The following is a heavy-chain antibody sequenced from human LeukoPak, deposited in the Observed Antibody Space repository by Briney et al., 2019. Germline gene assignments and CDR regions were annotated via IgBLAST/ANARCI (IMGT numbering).Heavy chain of an antibody. CDR3: ARDKGYCSGGSCFGDAFDI. V-gene: IGHV1-8*01. D-gene: IGHD2-15*01. J-gene: IGHJ3*02. CDR1: GCTFTSYD. Sequence: ASVKVSCKASGCTFTSYDINWVRQATGQGLEWMGWMNPNSGNTGYAQKFQGRVTMTRNTSISTAYMELSSLRSEDTAVYYCARDKGYCSGGSCFGDAFDIWGQGTMVTVSS. CDR2: MNPNSGNT.